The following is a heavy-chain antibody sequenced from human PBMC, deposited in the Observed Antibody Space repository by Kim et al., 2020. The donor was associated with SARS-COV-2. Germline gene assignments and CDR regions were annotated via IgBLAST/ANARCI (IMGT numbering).Heavy chain of an antibody. CDR3: ARHQSMDV. Sequence: GESLMISCEASGYDFTTYWIAWVRQMPGKGLEWMGIIYPGDSDTRYSSSFQGQVTISADKSINTAYLQWSSLKASDTGMYYCARHQSMDVWGQGTTVTVSS. V-gene: IGHV5-51*01. CDR2: IYPGDSDT. CDR1: GYDFTTYW. J-gene: IGHJ6*02.